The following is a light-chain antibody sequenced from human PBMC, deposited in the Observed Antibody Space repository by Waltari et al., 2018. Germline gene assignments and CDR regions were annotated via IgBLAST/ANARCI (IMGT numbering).Light chain of an antibody. V-gene: IGLV1-47*01. CDR3: AAWDDSLSGPV. Sequence: QSVLTQPPSASGTPGQRVTISCSGSSHNIGSNYVYWYQQLPGTAPKLLIYRNNQWPSGVPDRFSGSKSGTSASLAISGLRSEDEADYYCAAWDDSLSGPVFGGGTKLTVL. J-gene: IGLJ2*01. CDR1: SHNIGSNY. CDR2: RNN.